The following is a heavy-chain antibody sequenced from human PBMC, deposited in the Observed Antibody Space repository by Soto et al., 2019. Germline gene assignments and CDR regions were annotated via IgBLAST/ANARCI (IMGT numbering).Heavy chain of an antibody. D-gene: IGHD5-18*01. CDR3: ARGTDRYSYGWNYYYGMDV. CDR2: INHSGST. CDR1: GGSFSGYY. J-gene: IGHJ6*02. V-gene: IGHV4-34*01. Sequence: SETLSLTCAVYGGSFSGYYWSWIRQPPGKGLEWIGEINHSGSTNYNPSLKSRVTISVDTSKNQFSLKLSSVTAADTAVYYCARGTDRYSYGWNYYYGMDVWGQGNTVT.